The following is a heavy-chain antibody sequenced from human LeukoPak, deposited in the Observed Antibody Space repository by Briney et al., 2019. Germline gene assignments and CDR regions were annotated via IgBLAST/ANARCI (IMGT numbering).Heavy chain of an antibody. Sequence: VHLGGSLRLSCVASGFTFSNYWMHWVRQAPGKGLVWVSRINSDGSSASYADSVKGRFTISRDNAKNTLYLQMNSLRAEDTAVYYCARDEGLTDDYFDYWGQGTLVTVSS. V-gene: IGHV3-74*01. D-gene: IGHD4/OR15-4a*01. CDR3: ARDEGLTDDYFDY. CDR2: INSDGSSA. J-gene: IGHJ4*02. CDR1: GFTFSNYW.